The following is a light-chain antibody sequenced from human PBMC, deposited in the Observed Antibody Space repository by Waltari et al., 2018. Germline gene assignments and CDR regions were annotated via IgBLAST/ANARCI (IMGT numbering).Light chain of an antibody. J-gene: IGKJ2*01. CDR2: AAS. CDR3: QQSYSTPPT. V-gene: IGKV1-39*01. Sequence: DIQMTQSPSSLPASVGDRVTITCRASPSISSYLNWYQQKPGKAPKLLIYAASSLQSGAPSRFSGSGSGTDFTLTISSLQPEDFATYYCQQSYSTPPTFCQGTKLEIK. CDR1: PSISSY.